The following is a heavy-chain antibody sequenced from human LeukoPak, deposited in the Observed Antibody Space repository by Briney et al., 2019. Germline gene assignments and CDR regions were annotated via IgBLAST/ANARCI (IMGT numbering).Heavy chain of an antibody. CDR3: ARLKLNSGSYYDY. Sequence: PSETLSLTCTVSGGSISSGDYYWSWIRQPPGKGLEWIGYIYYSGSTNYNPSLKSRVTISVDTSKNQFSLKLSSVTAADTAVYYCARLKLNSGSYYDYWGQGTLVTVSS. J-gene: IGHJ4*02. CDR2: IYYSGST. D-gene: IGHD1-26*01. CDR1: GGSISSGDYY. V-gene: IGHV4-61*08.